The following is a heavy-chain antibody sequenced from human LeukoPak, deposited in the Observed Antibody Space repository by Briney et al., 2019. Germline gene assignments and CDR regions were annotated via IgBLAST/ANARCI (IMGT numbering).Heavy chain of an antibody. CDR1: GFTFSSYW. CDR3: AREYCSSTSCYFLYYYYYGMDV. J-gene: IGHJ6*02. Sequence: GGSLRLSCAASGFTFSSYWMSWVRQAPGKGLEWVANIKRDGSEKYYVDSAKGRFTISRDNAKNSLYLQMNSLRAEDTAVYYCAREYCSSTSCYFLYYYYYGMDVWGQGTTVTVSS. V-gene: IGHV3-7*03. D-gene: IGHD2-2*01. CDR2: IKRDGSEK.